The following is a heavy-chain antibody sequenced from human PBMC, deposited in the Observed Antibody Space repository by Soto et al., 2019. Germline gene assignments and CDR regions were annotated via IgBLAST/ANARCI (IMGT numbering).Heavy chain of an antibody. CDR1: GYTFSTSG. V-gene: IGHV1-3*01. Sequence: QVQLVQSVAEVKKAGASIRISCKASGYTFSTSGMHWVRQAPGQGLEWVGWINGVNGNTKYSQKFQDRVTITRDSSASTAYMELSGLTSEDTGVFYCARAPRLTQLSAWGQGTQVIVSS. D-gene: IGHD1-1*01. CDR3: ARAPRLTQLSA. CDR2: INGVNGNT. J-gene: IGHJ5*02.